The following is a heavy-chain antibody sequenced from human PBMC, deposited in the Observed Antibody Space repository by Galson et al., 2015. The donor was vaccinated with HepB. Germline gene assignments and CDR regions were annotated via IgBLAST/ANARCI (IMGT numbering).Heavy chain of an antibody. CDR3: ARVCCGSSWYSGCFVP. V-gene: IGHV1-69*01. J-gene: IGHJ5*02. CDR1: GGTFSSYA. CDR2: IIPIFGTA. D-gene: IGHD6-13*01. Sequence: QSGAEVKKPGESLKISCKASGGTFSSYAISWVREAPGQGLEWMGGIIPIFGTANYAQKFQGRVTITADESTSTAYMELSSLRSEDTAVYYCARVCCGSSWYSGCFVPWGQGTLVTVSS.